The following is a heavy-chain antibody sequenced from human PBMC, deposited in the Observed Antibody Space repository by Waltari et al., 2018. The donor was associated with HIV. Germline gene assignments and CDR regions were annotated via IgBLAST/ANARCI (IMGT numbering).Heavy chain of an antibody. CDR1: GGSISSGSYY. D-gene: IGHD3-10*01. CDR3: ARDRPYYYGSGSLRYFDY. CDR2: SYTSRST. V-gene: IGHV4-61*02. Sequence: QVQLQESGPGLVKPSQTLSLTCTVSGGSISSGSYYWSWIRQPAGKGLEWIGRSYTSRSTNYNPSRKSRVTISVDTSKNQFSLKLSSVTAADTAVYYCARDRPYYYGSGSLRYFDYWGQGTLVTVSS. J-gene: IGHJ4*02.